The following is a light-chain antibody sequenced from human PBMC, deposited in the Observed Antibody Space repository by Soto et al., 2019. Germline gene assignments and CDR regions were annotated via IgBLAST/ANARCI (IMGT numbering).Light chain of an antibody. CDR1: RSNIENNF. CDR2: GTD. CDR3: ASWDSSLSGVV. Sequence: QSVLTQPPSVSAAPGQKVTISCSGSRSNIENNFVSWYQHVPGTAPTLLIFGTDERPSGIPDRFSGSKSGASATLTITGLQTGDGADYYCASWDSSLSGVVFGGGTKVTV. J-gene: IGLJ2*01. V-gene: IGLV1-51*01.